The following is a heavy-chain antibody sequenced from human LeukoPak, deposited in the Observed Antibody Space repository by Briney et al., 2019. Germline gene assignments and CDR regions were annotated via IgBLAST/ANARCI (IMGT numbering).Heavy chain of an antibody. J-gene: IGHJ4*02. D-gene: IGHD3-10*01. CDR3: TTLSFVWFGDDY. CDR2: IKRKIDGETT. CDR1: GFTLSTYW. Sequence: GGSLRLSCAASGFTLSTYWMSWVRQAPGKGLEWVGRIKRKIDGETTDYAAPVKGRFTISRDDSKSTLYLQMNSLKSEDTAVYYCTTLSFVWFGDDYWGQGTLVTVSS. V-gene: IGHV3-15*01.